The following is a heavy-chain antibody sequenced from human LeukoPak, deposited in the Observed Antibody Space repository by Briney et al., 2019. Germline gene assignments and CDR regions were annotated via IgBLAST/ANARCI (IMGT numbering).Heavy chain of an antibody. Sequence: GGSLRLSCAASGFTFSSYWMNWARQAPGKGLEWVASINHNGNVNYYVDSVKGRFTISRDNAKTSLYLQMNSLRAEDTAVYYCTTSDCEYWGQGTLVTVSS. J-gene: IGHJ4*02. V-gene: IGHV3-7*03. CDR1: GFTFSSYW. CDR2: INHNGNVN. CDR3: TTSDCEY.